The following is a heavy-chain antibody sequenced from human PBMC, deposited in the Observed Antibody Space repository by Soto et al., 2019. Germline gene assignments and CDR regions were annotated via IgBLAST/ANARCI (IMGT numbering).Heavy chain of an antibody. CDR1: GYIFTDYY. D-gene: IGHD6-13*01. J-gene: IGHJ6*03. Sequence: ASVKVSCKASGYIFTDYYMHWVRQAPGQELEWMGRINPNNGGTNYAQKFQGRVTMTEDTSTDTAYMELSSLRSEDTAVHYCAKDPGSSWYYYYYYMDVWGKGTTVTVSS. CDR3: AKDPGSSWYYYYYYMDV. CDR2: INPNNGGT. V-gene: IGHV1-2*06.